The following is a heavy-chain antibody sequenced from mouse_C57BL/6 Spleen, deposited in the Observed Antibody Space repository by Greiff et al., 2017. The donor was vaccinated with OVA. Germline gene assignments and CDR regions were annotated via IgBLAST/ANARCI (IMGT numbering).Heavy chain of an antibody. Sequence: EVQLKQSGPELVKPGASVKISCKASGYTFTDYYMNWVKQSHGKSLEWIGDINPNNGGTSYNQKFKGKATLTVDKSSSTAYMELRSLTSEDSAVYYCARSAQATDYWGQGTTLTVSS. D-gene: IGHD3-2*02. V-gene: IGHV1-26*01. CDR3: ARSAQATDY. CDR1: GYTFTDYY. J-gene: IGHJ2*01. CDR2: INPNNGGT.